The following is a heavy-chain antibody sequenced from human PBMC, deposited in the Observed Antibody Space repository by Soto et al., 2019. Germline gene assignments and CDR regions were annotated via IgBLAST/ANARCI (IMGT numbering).Heavy chain of an antibody. CDR1: GGTFSTSS. CDR2: IIPIFGTS. V-gene: IGHV1-69*12. J-gene: IGHJ3*02. CDR3: ARGHDYGGNSDAFDI. Sequence: QVQLVQSGAEVKKPGSSVKVSCKASGGTFSTSSINWVRQAPGQGLEWMGGIIPIFGTSDYAQKFQGRITITADESTRTVYMEMSSLRSEDTAFYYCARGHDYGGNSDAFDIWGQGTMVTVSS. D-gene: IGHD4-17*01.